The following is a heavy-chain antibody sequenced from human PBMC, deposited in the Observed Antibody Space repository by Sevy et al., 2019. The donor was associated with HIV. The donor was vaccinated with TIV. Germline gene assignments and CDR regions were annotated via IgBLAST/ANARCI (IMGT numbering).Heavy chain of an antibody. CDR3: ARGGGYYISGSL. CDR2: IYYRGRT. CDR1: GGSISNSY. J-gene: IGHJ4*02. V-gene: IGHV4-59*01. D-gene: IGHD3-10*01. Sequence: SETLSLTCTVSGGSISNSYWSWIRQPPGKGREWIGYIYYRGRTNYNPSPRSRVTMSIDTSKNQFSLNLSSVTAADTAVYYCARGGGYYISGSLWGQGTLVTVSS.